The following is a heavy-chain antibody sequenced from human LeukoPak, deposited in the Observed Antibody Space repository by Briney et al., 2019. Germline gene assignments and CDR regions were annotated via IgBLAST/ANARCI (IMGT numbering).Heavy chain of an antibody. CDR2: IYPGDSDT. CDR3: ARLYCSGGSCPLDY. V-gene: IGHV5-51*01. Sequence: GEALKISFKGAGYSFTSDWIGWGRRMPGKGRGWRGIIYPGDSDTRYSPSFQGQVTISADKSISTAYLQWSSLKASDTAMYYCARLYCSGGSCPLDYWGQGTLVTVSS. J-gene: IGHJ4*02. D-gene: IGHD2-15*01. CDR1: GYSFTSDW.